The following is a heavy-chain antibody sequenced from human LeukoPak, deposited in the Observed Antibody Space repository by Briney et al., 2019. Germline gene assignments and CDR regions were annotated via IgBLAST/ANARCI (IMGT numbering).Heavy chain of an antibody. J-gene: IGHJ6*03. V-gene: IGHV4-59*01. D-gene: IGHD1-1*01. CDR2: VFDSGST. CDR3: ARLYQQSKWKYYYYYMDV. CDR1: GASFSTNY. Sequence: SETLSLTCSVSGASFSTNYWSWTRQPPGRGLEWIGCVFDSGSTNYNPSLKSRVTISVDTSTKQFSLRLSSVTAADTAVYYCARLYQQSKWKYYYYYMDVWGKGTAVTVPS.